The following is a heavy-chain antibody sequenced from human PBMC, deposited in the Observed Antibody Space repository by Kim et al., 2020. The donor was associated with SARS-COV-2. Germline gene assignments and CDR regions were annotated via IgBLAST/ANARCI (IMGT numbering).Heavy chain of an antibody. CDR2: NGNT. CDR3: AARDFDY. V-gene: IGHV1-3*01. J-gene: IGHJ4*02. Sequence: NGNTKYSQNFQGRVTITRDTSASTAYMELSSLRSDDTAVYYCAARDFDYWGQGTLVTVSS.